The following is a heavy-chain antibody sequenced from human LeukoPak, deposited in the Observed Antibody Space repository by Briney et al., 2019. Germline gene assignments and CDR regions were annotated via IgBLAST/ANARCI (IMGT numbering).Heavy chain of an antibody. CDR1: GGSIISNNHY. Sequence: SETLSLTCTVSGGSIISNNHYWGWTRQSPGKGLEWFGSISYSGGTAYNPSLRSRVTISVDTSKNQFSLKVNSVTAADTAVYYCAREVEYYDSSGYRPHAFDIWGQGTLVTVSA. CDR2: ISYSGGT. J-gene: IGHJ3*02. D-gene: IGHD3-22*01. V-gene: IGHV4-39*02. CDR3: AREVEYYDSSGYRPHAFDI.